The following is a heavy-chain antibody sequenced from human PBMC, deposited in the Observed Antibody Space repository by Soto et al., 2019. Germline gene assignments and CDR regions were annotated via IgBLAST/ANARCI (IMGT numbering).Heavy chain of an antibody. CDR3: AVSTGSSQYYFDS. J-gene: IGHJ4*02. V-gene: IGHV4-59*03. CDR1: GGYINNHD. D-gene: IGHD6-6*01. Sequence: SETLSLTCTVSGGYINNHDWSWIRQPPGKGLEWIGNIYYSGSTNYNPSLKSRITISIDTSKEEFSLNLNSVAAADTAVYYCAVSTGSSQYYFDSVGQGALVTVSS. CDR2: IYYSGST.